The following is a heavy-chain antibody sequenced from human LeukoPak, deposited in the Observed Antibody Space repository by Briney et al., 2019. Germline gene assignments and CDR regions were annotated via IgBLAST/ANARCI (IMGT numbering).Heavy chain of an antibody. CDR3: ARDAYYYDSSANINWFDH. J-gene: IGHJ5*02. V-gene: IGHV1-18*01. CDR2: ISPYNGNT. CDR1: GYTFTSYG. Sequence: ASVKVSCKASGYTFTSYGISWVRQAPGQGLEWMGWISPYNGNTNYAQKLQGRVTMTTDTSTSTAYMELRSLRSDDTAVYSCARDAYYYDSSANINWFDHWGQGTLVTVSS. D-gene: IGHD3-22*01.